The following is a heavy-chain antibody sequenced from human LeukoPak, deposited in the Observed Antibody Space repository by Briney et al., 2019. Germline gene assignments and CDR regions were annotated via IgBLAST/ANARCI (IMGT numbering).Heavy chain of an antibody. CDR1: GLSISANS. J-gene: IGHJ4*02. CDR2: IYNSVTT. CDR3: ARGARSSDY. V-gene: IGHV4-59*13. D-gene: IGHD3-10*01. Sequence: PSEALSLTCTVSGLSISANSWSWIRQPPGKGLEWIGYIYNSVTTNYNPSLTSRVTISVDTSKNQLSLKLSSATAADTAVYYCARGARSSDYWGQGTLVTVSS.